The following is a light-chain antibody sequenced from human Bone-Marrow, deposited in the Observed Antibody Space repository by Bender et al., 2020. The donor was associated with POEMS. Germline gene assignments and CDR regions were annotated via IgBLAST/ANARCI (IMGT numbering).Light chain of an antibody. Sequence: QSVLTQPPSASGTPGQRVTISCTGSSSDIGAYNYVSWYQQHPGKAPKLMIYDVSNRPSGVSNRFSGSKSGNTASLTISGLQAEDEADYYCNSYTSSITYVFGTGTKVTVL. V-gene: IGLV2-14*01. CDR2: DVS. CDR1: SSDIGAYNY. CDR3: NSYTSSITYV. J-gene: IGLJ1*01.